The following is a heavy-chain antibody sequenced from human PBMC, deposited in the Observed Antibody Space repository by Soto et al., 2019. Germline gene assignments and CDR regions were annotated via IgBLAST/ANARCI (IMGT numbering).Heavy chain of an antibody. CDR3: AKGGRQWLVTSDFNY. Sequence: VQLVESGGGVVQPGRSLRLSCAASGFTFSDYAMHWVRQAPGKGLEWVAVVSHDGRNTHYADSVKGRFTISRASSKNRVSVEMTSLGAGGTAGYYCAKGGRQWLVTSDFNYWGQGALVTVSS. CDR1: GFTFSDYA. J-gene: IGHJ4*02. V-gene: IGHV3-30*18. CDR2: VSHDGRNT. D-gene: IGHD6-19*01.